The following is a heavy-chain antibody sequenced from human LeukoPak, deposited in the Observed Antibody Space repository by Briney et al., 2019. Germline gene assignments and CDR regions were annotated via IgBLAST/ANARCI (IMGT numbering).Heavy chain of an antibody. Sequence: RGSLRLSCAASGITFRDSYMSWIRQAPGKGLEWISYISNSASSIYYADSVKGRFTVSRDNAKNSLYLQMNSLRAEDTAIYYCARARGLGPGGWFDPWGQGTLVTVSS. CDR3: ARARGLGPGGWFDP. V-gene: IGHV3-11*01. J-gene: IGHJ5*02. CDR2: ISNSASSI. CDR1: GITFRDSY. D-gene: IGHD3-10*01.